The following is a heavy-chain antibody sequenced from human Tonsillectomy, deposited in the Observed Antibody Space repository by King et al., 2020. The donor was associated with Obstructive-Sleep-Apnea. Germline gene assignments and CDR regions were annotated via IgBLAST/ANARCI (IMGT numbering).Heavy chain of an antibody. V-gene: IGHV3-30-3*01. D-gene: IGHD1-26*01. CDR3: ARGRLVGAIDY. CDR2: ISYDGSNK. J-gene: IGHJ4*02. Sequence: VQLVESGGGVVQPGRSLRLSCAASGFTFSHYAVHWVRQAPGKGRDWVAVISYDGSNKYYADSVKGRFTISRDLSKSTLFLQINSLRAEDTAVYYCARGRLVGAIDYWGQGTLVTVSS. CDR1: GFTFSHYA.